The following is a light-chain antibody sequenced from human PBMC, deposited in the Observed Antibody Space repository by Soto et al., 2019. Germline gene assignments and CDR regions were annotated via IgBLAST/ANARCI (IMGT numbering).Light chain of an antibody. CDR3: QQYNHWPPLN. Sequence: IVLTHSPATLSVSPCERATLFCRASQRVSGNLAWYQQKPGQAPRLLMYGASIRATGFPDRFSGSGSGTEFTLTISSLQSEDFAVYYCQQYNHWPPLNFGGGTKVDIK. J-gene: IGKJ4*01. V-gene: IGKV3-15*01. CDR1: QRVSGN. CDR2: GAS.